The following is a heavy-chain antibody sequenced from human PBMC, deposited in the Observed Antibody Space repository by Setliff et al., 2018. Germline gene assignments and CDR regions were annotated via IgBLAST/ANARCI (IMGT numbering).Heavy chain of an antibody. Sequence: SETLSLTCTVSGGSISSSYWSWIRQPPGKGLEWIGYIYSSGSTNYNPSLRSRVTISVDTSKNQFSLKLSSVTAADTAVYYCARAAKYDSSSYYGLWLDPWGQGTLVTVSS. J-gene: IGHJ5*02. D-gene: IGHD3-22*01. CDR1: GGSISSSY. CDR3: ARAAKYDSSSYYGLWLDP. V-gene: IGHV4-59*01. CDR2: IYSSGST.